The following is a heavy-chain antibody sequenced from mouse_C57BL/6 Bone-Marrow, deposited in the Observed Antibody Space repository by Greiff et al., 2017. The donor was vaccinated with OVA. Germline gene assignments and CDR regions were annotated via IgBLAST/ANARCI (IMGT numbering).Heavy chain of an antibody. CDR3: ARTGSKSAWFAY. Sequence: QVQLQQPGAELVKPGASVKLSCKASPYTVPPSVMHWVKQRPGQGLEWIGMIHPTSGSTNYNEKFKSKATLTVDKSSSTAYMQLSSLTSEDSAVDYCARTGSKSAWFAYWGQGTLVTVSA. J-gene: IGHJ3*01. V-gene: IGHV1-64*01. CDR2: IHPTSGST. D-gene: IGHD2-5*01. CDR1: PYTVPPSV.